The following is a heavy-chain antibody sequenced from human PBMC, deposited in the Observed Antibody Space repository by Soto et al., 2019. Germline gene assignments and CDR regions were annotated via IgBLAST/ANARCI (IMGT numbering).Heavy chain of an antibody. D-gene: IGHD6-6*01. V-gene: IGHV1-18*01. CDR3: ARDQLSSGYSSSLGSYYYYGMDV. CDR1: GYTFTSYG. CDR2: ISAYNGNT. J-gene: IGHJ6*02. Sequence: QVQLVQSGAEVKKPGASVKVSCKASGYTFTSYGISWVRQAPGQGLEWMGWISAYNGNTNYAQKLQGRVTMTTDTSTSTAYMELRSMRSDDTAVYYCARDQLSSGYSSSLGSYYYYGMDVWGQGTTVTVSS.